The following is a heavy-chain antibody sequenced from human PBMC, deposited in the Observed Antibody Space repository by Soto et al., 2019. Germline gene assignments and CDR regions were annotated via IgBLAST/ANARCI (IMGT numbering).Heavy chain of an antibody. CDR1: GDSVSGGYS. CDR2: IASSGGT. J-gene: IGHJ4*02. D-gene: IGHD2-15*01. CDR3: ARTDRGGSCDAWY. V-gene: IGHV4-61*08. Sequence: QVQLQESGPGLVKTSETLSLTCHVSGDSVSGGYSWSWIRQPPGKGLEGIAYIASSGGTRYRPSLARRLTSAFVMSKNQISLNLNSVSAADTAVYYCARTDRGGSCDAWYWGQVTLVTVS.